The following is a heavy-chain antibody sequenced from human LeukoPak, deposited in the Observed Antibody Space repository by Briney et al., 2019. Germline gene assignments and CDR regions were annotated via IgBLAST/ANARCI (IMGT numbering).Heavy chain of an antibody. Sequence: PSETLCLTCAVSGGSIISSGYSWNWIRQPPGKGMEWIGYIHHSGSTYYNPSLKSRVTISVDRSKNQFSLQLSSVTAADTAMYYCAKGYYYGSGSYSDPFDYWGQGTLVTVSS. CDR3: AKGYYYGSGSYSDPFDY. D-gene: IGHD3-10*01. CDR1: GGSIISSGYS. CDR2: IHHSGST. J-gene: IGHJ4*02. V-gene: IGHV4-30-2*01.